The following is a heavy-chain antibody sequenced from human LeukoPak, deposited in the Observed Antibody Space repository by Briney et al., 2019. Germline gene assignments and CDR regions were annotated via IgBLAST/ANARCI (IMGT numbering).Heavy chain of an antibody. J-gene: IGHJ5*02. D-gene: IGHD3-16*01. CDR2: IYPGDSDT. CDR1: GYSFTSYW. V-gene: IGHV5-51*01. Sequence: GESLKISCKGSGYSFTSYWIGWVRQMPGKGLEWMGIIYPGDSDTRYSPSFQGQVTISADKSISTAYLQWSSLKASDTAMYYCASTYYDYVWGSPNWFDPWGQGTLVTVSS. CDR3: ASTYYDYVWGSPNWFDP.